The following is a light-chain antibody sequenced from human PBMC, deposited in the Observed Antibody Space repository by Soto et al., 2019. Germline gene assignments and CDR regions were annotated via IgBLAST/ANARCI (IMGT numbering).Light chain of an antibody. CDR1: RLGDKY. Sequence: SYELTQPSSVSVSPGQTASISCSADRLGDKYVAWYQQKPGQSPLLVIYQDNKRPSGIPERFSGSNSANTATLTISGTRTVDEADYYCQAWDASTVLFGGGTKLTVL. V-gene: IGLV3-1*01. CDR3: QAWDASTVL. CDR2: QDN. J-gene: IGLJ2*01.